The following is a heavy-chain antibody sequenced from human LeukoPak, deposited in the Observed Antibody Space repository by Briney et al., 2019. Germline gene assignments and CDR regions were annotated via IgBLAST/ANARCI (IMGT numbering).Heavy chain of an antibody. CDR1: GFTFNSFG. CDR2: ISYDGSNK. CDR3: ATDHGFHYGAYFDY. V-gene: IGHV3-30*03. D-gene: IGHD4-17*01. J-gene: IGHJ4*02. Sequence: PGRSLRLSCAASGFTFNSFGMHWGRQAPGKGLEWVAVISYDGSNKYSADSVKGRFTISRDNSKNTLYLQMNSLRPEDTAVYYCATDHGFHYGAYFDYWGQGTLVTVSS.